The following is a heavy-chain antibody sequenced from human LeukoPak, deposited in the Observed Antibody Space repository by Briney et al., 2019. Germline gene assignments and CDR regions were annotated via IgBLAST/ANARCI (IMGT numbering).Heavy chain of an antibody. J-gene: IGHJ4*02. V-gene: IGHV5-51*01. CDR2: IYPGDSDT. CDR3: ARGEYYYDSSGYWQFDY. CDR1: GYSFTSYW. Sequence: GESLKISCKGSGYSFTSYWIGWVRQMPGKGLEWMGIIYPGDSDTRYSPSFQGQVTISADKSISTAYLQWSNLKASDTAMYYCARGEYYYDSSGYWQFDYWGQGTLVTVSS. D-gene: IGHD3-22*01.